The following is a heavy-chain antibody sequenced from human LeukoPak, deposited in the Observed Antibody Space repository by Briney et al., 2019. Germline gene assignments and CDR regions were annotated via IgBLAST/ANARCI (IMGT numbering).Heavy chain of an antibody. Sequence: ASVTVSCKASGYSLTSYGFSWVRQAPGQGLEWMGWISAYKGNTNYAQKFQGRVTMTTDTSTSTAYMELRSLRSDDTAVYYCAREGGEYCSGGRCSPYYLDYWGQGTLVTVSS. J-gene: IGHJ4*02. D-gene: IGHD2-15*01. V-gene: IGHV1-18*01. CDR3: AREGGEYCSGGRCSPYYLDY. CDR2: ISAYKGNT. CDR1: GYSLTSYG.